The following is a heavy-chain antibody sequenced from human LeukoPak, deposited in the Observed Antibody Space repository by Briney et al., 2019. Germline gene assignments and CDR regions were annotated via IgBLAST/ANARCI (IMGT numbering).Heavy chain of an antibody. CDR3: ARVGRVATITAAFDY. D-gene: IGHD5-12*01. V-gene: IGHV3-7*01. CDR1: GFEFTFSSYW. CDR2: IKQDGSEK. Sequence: PGGSLRLSCAASGFEFTFSSYWMTWVRQAPGKGLEWVANIKQDGSEKYYVDSVKGRFTISRDNSKNTLYLHVNSLRAEDTAVYYCARVGRVATITAAFDYWGQGTLVTVSS. J-gene: IGHJ4*02.